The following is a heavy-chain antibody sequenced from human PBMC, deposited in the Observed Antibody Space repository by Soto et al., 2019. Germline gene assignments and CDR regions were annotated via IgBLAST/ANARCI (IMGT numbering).Heavy chain of an antibody. J-gene: IGHJ6*02. Sequence: QVQLVQSGAEVKKPGSSVKVSCKASGGTFSSYAISWVRQAPGQGLEWMGGIIPIFGTANYAQKFQGRVTITADESTSTAYMELSSLRSEDTAVYYCARDQQQLADYYYYGMDVWGQGTTVTVSS. V-gene: IGHV1-69*12. CDR2: IIPIFGTA. CDR3: ARDQQQLADYYYYGMDV. CDR1: GGTFSSYA. D-gene: IGHD6-13*01.